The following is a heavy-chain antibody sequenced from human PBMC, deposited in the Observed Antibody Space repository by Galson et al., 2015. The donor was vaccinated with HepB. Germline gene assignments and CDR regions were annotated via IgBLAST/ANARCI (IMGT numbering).Heavy chain of an antibody. CDR2: MLYDGSDR. J-gene: IGHJ4*02. Sequence: LSCAASGFTFTNYDMHWVRQAPGKGLEWVAVMLYDGSDRYYAASVRGRFTISRDTSKNTLYLEMNSLRAEDTAVYYCARVEYSSSWYQDYWGQGTLVTVSS. D-gene: IGHD6-13*01. CDR3: ARVEYSSSWYQDY. CDR1: GFTFTNYD. V-gene: IGHV3-30*03.